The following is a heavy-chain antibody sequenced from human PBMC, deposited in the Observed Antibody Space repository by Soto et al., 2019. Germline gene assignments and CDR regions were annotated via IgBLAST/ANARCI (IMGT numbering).Heavy chain of an antibody. J-gene: IGHJ5*02. CDR3: ARDLGGYCSGGSCSEAWFDP. CDR1: GYTFSSYP. Sequence: QVQLVQSGAEEKRPGASVKISCKASGYTFSSYPIHWVRQAPGHRLEWMGWINSGNGYTKYSQKFQARVSITRDTSASTAYMQLSSLRSEDTAVYYCARDLGGYCSGGSCSEAWFDPWGQGTLVTVSS. D-gene: IGHD2-15*01. CDR2: INSGNGYT. V-gene: IGHV1-3*05.